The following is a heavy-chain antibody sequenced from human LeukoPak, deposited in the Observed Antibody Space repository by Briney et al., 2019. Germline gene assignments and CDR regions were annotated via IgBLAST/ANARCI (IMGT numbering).Heavy chain of an antibody. CDR1: GFTFDDNG. CDR3: ATHSYYYGSGSYPHYLDY. J-gene: IGHJ4*02. D-gene: IGHD3-10*01. Sequence: GGSLRLPCAASGFTFDDNGMSWVRQAPGKGLEWVSGLNWNGGTTGYADSVKGRFTISRDNAKNFLYLQMNSLRAEDTALYYCATHSYYYGSGSYPHYLDYWGQGTLVTVSS. V-gene: IGHV3-20*04. CDR2: LNWNGGTT.